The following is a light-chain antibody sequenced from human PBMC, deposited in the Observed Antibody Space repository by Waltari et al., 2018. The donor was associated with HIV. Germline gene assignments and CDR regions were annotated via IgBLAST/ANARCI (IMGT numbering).Light chain of an antibody. J-gene: IGKJ1*01. Sequence: DIQMSQSPSTLSAYVGDRVTITCRASQDIDTWLAWYQQKPGTAPKLLIYKASSLESGVPSRFSGGGSGTEFTLTISSLQADDFGTYYCQQYNTYWTFGQGTRVEIK. V-gene: IGKV1-5*03. CDR2: KAS. CDR3: QQYNTYWT. CDR1: QDIDTW.